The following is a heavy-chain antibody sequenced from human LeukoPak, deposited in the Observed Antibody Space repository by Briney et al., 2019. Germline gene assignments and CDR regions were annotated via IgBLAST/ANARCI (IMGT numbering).Heavy chain of an antibody. CDR3: ARHLSMYYDILTGYGAYYMDV. V-gene: IGHV4-39*01. CDR1: GGSISSSSYY. J-gene: IGHJ6*03. CDR2: IYYSGST. Sequence: SETLSLTCTVSGGSISSSSYYWGWIRQPPGKGLEWIGSIYYSGSTYYNPSLKSRVTISVDTSKNQFSLKLSSVTAADTAVYYCARHLSMYYDILTGYGAYYMDVWGKGTTVTVSS. D-gene: IGHD3-9*01.